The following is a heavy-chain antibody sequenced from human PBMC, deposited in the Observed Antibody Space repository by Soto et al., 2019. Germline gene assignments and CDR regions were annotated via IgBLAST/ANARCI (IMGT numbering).Heavy chain of an antibody. CDR2: IYYSGST. D-gene: IGHD1-26*01. Sequence: QVQLQESGPGLVKPSQTLSLTCTVSGGSISSGDYYWSWIRQPPGKGLEWIGYIYYSGSTYYNPSLKSRVTISVDTSKNQFSLKLSSVTAADTAVYYCARDVGYSGSSYGMDVWGQGTTVTVSS. V-gene: IGHV4-30-4*01. CDR3: ARDVGYSGSSYGMDV. CDR1: GGSISSGDYY. J-gene: IGHJ6*02.